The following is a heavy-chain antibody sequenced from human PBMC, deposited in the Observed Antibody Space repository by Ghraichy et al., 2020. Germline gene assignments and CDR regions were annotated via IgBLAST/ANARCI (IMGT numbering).Heavy chain of an antibody. Sequence: GGSLRLSCVASGFTFDDYTLHWVRQVPGKGLEWVALASGNGIGTYYADSVKGRFTISRDTSKDSLYLQMNSLTTEDTAFYYCVKNFGNFKSLTVSTAWDYWGQGTLVTVSS. CDR3: VKNFGNFKSLTVSTAWDY. CDR2: ASGNGIGT. CDR1: GFTFDDYT. J-gene: IGHJ4*02. D-gene: IGHD2-2*01. V-gene: IGHV3-43*01.